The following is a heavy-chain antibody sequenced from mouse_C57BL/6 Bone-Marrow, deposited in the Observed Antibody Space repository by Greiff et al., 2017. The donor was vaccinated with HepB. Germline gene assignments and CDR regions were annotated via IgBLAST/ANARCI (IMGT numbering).Heavy chain of an antibody. CDR2: IHPSDSDT. D-gene: IGHD4-1*01. Sequence: QVQLQQPGTELVKPGASVKLSCKASGYTFTSYWMHWVKQRPGQGLEWIGRIHPSDSDTNYNQKFKGKATLTVDKSSSTAYMQLSSLTSEDAAVYYCTMRLTGAYAMDYWGQGTSVTVSS. CDR1: GYTFTSYW. V-gene: IGHV1-74*01. CDR3: TMRLTGAYAMDY. J-gene: IGHJ4*01.